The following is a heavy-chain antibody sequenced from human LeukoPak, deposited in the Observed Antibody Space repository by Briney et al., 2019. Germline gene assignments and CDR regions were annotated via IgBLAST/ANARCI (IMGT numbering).Heavy chain of an antibody. CDR1: GGSISPYY. V-gene: IGHV4-59*01. CDR3: ARNYGSGSYYSYYYVDV. J-gene: IGHJ6*03. Sequence: SETLSLTCTVSGGSISPYYWSWIRQPPGKGLEWIGYIYYSGTTNYNPSLKSRVTISVDTSKKQISLKLSSVTAADTAVYYCARNYGSGSYYSYYYVDVWGKGTTVTVSS. CDR2: IYYSGTT. D-gene: IGHD3-10*01.